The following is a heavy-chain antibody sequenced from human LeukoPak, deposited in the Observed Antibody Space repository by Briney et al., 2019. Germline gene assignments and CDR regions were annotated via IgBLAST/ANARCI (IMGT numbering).Heavy chain of an antibody. J-gene: IGHJ4*02. CDR1: GYIFTNYA. D-gene: IGHD1-26*01. CDR3: AQTLVGATTNLDY. V-gene: IGHV1-69*13. CDR2: IIPIFGTA. Sequence: SVKVSCKASGYIFTNYAISWVRQAPGQGLEWMGGIIPIFGTANYAQKFQGRVTITADESTSTAYMELSSLRSEDTAVYYCAQTLVGATTNLDYWGQGTLVTVSS.